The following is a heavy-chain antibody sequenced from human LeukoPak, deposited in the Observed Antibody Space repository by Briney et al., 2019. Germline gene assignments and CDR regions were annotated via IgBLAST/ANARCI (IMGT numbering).Heavy chain of an antibody. CDR3: ARSSNYDFWSGYHPNWFDP. J-gene: IGHJ5*02. D-gene: IGHD3-3*01. CDR1: GYSFTSYW. V-gene: IGHV5-51*01. CDR2: IYPGDSDT. Sequence: GESLKISCKGSGYSFTSYWIGWVRQMPGKGLEWMGIIYPGDSDTRYSPSFQGQVTISADKSISTAYLQWSSLKASDTAMYYCARSSNYDFWSGYHPNWFDPWGQGTQVTVSS.